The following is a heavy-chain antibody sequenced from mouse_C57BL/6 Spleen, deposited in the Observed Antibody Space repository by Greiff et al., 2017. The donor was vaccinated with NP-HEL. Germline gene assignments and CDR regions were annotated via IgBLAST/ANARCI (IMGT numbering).Heavy chain of an antibody. CDR3: ARYEYDPSYAMDY. V-gene: IGHV1-9*01. CDR1: GYTFTGYW. J-gene: IGHJ4*01. Sequence: VQLQQSGAELMKPGASVKLSCKATGYTFTGYWIEWVKQRPGHGLEWIGAILPGSGRTNYNEKCKGKATFTADTSSNTAYMQRSSLTTEASAIYYGARYEYDPSYAMDYWGKGTSVTVAS. D-gene: IGHD2-4*01. CDR2: ILPGSGRT.